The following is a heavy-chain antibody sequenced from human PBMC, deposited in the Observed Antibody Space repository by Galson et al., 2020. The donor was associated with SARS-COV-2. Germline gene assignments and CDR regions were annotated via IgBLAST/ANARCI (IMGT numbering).Heavy chain of an antibody. CDR3: ARVLGTYSSGWYWGFDP. D-gene: IGHD6-19*01. V-gene: IGHV1-8*01. CDR2: MNPNSGNT. J-gene: IGHJ5*02. Sequence: GESLKISCKASAYTFTSYDINWVRQATGQGLEWMGWMNPNSGNTGYAQKFQGRVTMTRNTSISTAYMELSSLRSEDTAVYYCARVLGTYSSGWYWGFDPWGQGTLVTVSS. CDR1: AYTFTSYD.